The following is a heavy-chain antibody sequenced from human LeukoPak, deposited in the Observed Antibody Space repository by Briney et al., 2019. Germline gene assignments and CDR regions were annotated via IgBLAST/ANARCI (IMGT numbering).Heavy chain of an antibody. D-gene: IGHD6-13*01. Sequence: PEGSLRLSCAASGFTFSSYGMHWVRQAPGKGLEWVAVISYDGSNKYYADSAKGRFTISRDNSKNTLYLQMNSLRAEDTAVYYCAKDVWAAAGTRYFDYWGQGTLVTVSS. CDR3: AKDVWAAAGTRYFDY. V-gene: IGHV3-30*18. CDR2: ISYDGSNK. J-gene: IGHJ4*02. CDR1: GFTFSSYG.